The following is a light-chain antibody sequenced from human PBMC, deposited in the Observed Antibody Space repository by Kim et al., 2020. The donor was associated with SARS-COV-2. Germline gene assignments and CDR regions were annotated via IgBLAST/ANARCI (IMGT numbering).Light chain of an antibody. CDR3: ATWDDSLNAWV. Sequence: QSVLTQPPSASGTPGQTVTISCSGSNSNIGNNAVNWYEQFPGTAPKLLIYRDNQRPSGVPDRFSGSKSGTSASLAISGLQSEDESIYYCATWDDSLNAWVFGGGTQLTVL. V-gene: IGLV1-44*01. CDR2: RDN. CDR1: NSNIGNNA. J-gene: IGLJ3*02.